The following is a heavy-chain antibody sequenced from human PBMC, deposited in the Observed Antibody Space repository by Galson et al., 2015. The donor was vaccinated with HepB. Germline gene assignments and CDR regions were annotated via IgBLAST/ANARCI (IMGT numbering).Heavy chain of an antibody. V-gene: IGHV1-69*01. J-gene: IGHJ4*02. CDR1: GGTFSSYA. Sequence: SGGTFSSYAISWVRQAPGQGLEWMGGIVPIFGTANYAQKFQARVTITADESTSTAYMELSSLRSEDTAVYYCASNYYDRSFYYYIPLDYWGQGTLVTVSS. CDR2: IVPIFGTA. CDR3: ASNYYDRSFYYYIPLDY. D-gene: IGHD3-22*01.